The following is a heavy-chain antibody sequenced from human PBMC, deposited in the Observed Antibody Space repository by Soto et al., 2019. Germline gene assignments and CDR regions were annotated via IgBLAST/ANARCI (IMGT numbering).Heavy chain of an antibody. Sequence: QVQLVQSGAEVKKPGSSVKVSCKASGGTFSSYTISWVRQAPGQGLEWMGRIIPILGIANYAQKFQGRVTIAADKSTSKADMELSSLRSEDTAVYYCAGSIAAAGTLDYWGQGTLVTVSS. V-gene: IGHV1-69*02. J-gene: IGHJ4*02. CDR3: AGSIAAAGTLDY. CDR1: GGTFSSYT. CDR2: IIPILGIA. D-gene: IGHD6-13*01.